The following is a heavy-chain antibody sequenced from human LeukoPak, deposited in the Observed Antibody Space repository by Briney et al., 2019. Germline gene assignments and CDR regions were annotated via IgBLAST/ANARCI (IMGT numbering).Heavy chain of an antibody. CDR1: GFNFCCYW. Sequence: GSLRLSCAGFGFNFCCYWMGWVRQAPGKGLGWVANIKQDGSEKYYVDSVKGRFTISRDNSKNTLYLQMNSLRAEDTAVYYCAKDLGNSYGYYWGQGTLVTVSS. J-gene: IGHJ4*02. CDR3: AKDLGNSYGYY. CDR2: IKQDGSEK. V-gene: IGHV3-7*03. D-gene: IGHD5-18*01.